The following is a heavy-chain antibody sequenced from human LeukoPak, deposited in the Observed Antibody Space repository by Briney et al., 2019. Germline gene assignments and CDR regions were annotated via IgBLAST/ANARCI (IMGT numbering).Heavy chain of an antibody. Sequence: ASVKVSCKASGYTFTGYYMHWVRQAPGQGLEWMGWINPNSGGTNYAQKFQGRVTMTRDTSISTAYMELSRLRSDDTAVYYCARDMGEATIYGRTAFDIWGQGTMVTVSS. V-gene: IGHV1-2*02. CDR3: ARDMGEATIYGRTAFDI. J-gene: IGHJ3*02. CDR2: INPNSGGT. CDR1: GYTFTGYY. D-gene: IGHD1-26*01.